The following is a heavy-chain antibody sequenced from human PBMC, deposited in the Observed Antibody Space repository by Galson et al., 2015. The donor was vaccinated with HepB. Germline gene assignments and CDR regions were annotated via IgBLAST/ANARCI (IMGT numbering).Heavy chain of an antibody. CDR1: GFTFSSYA. V-gene: IGHV3-23*01. CDR2: ISGSGGST. D-gene: IGHD1-26*01. CDR3: AKGIVGARAFDS. J-gene: IGHJ4*02. Sequence: SLRLSCAASGFTFSSYAMSWVRQAPGKGLEWVSAISGSGGSTYYADSVKGRFTISRDNSKNTLYLQMNSLRGEDTALYYCAKGIVGARAFDSWGQGTLVTVSS.